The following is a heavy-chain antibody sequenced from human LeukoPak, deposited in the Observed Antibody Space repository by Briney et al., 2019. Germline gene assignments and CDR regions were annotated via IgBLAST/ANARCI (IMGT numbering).Heavy chain of an antibody. CDR3: AQAPYYGDYAIDY. D-gene: IGHD4-17*01. J-gene: IGHJ4*02. V-gene: IGHV3-30*03. CDR1: GFTFSSYS. Sequence: GGSLRLSCAASGFTFSSYSMNWVRQAPGKGLEWVAVISYDGSNKYYADSVKGRFTISRDNSKNTLYLQMNSLRAEDTAVYYCAQAPYYGDYAIDYWGQGTLVTVSS. CDR2: ISYDGSNK.